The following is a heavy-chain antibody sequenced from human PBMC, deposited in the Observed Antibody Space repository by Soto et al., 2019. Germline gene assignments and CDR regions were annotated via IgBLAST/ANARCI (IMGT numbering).Heavy chain of an antibody. V-gene: IGHV3-7*01. CDR1: GFTFSNYW. Sequence: GGSLRLSCTASGFTFSNYWMSWVRQAPGKGLEWVANIGQDGSQRNYVDSVKGRFTISRDNAENSLYLQMNSLRAEDTAIYYCASARHIGPWGQGTLGTVSS. CDR3: ASARHIGP. CDR2: IGQDGSQR. D-gene: IGHD2-21*01. J-gene: IGHJ5*02.